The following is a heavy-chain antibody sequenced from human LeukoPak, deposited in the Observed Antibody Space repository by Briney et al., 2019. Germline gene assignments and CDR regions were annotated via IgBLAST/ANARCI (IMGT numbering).Heavy chain of an antibody. V-gene: IGHV3-30-3*01. D-gene: IGHD5-18*01. CDR1: GFTFSSYA. CDR3: AESDGYNYDY. Sequence: GRALRLSCVVSGLTSGFTFSSYAMHWVRQAPGKGLEWVAFISYDGGSKYYADSVKGRFTISRDNSKNTVFLQMDSLRAEDTAVYYRAESDGYNYDYWGQGALVTVSS. J-gene: IGHJ4*02. CDR2: ISYDGGSK.